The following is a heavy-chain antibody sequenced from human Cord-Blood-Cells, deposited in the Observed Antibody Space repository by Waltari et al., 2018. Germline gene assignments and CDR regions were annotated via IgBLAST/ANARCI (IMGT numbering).Heavy chain of an antibody. V-gene: IGHV4-59*01. D-gene: IGHD3-3*01. CDR3: ARDLTIFGGHRY. CDR1: GGSISSYY. CDR2: IYYSGST. J-gene: IGHJ4*02. Sequence: QVQLQESGPGLVKPSETLSLTCTVSGGSISSYYWSWIRQPPGKGLEWIGYIYYSGSTNYNPSLKSRVTISVDTSKNQFSPKLSSVTAADTAVYYCARDLTIFGGHRYWGQGTLVTVSS.